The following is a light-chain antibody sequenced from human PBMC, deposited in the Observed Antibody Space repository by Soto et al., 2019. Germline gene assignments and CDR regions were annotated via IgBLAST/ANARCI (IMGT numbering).Light chain of an antibody. CDR1: QGISSY. J-gene: IGKJ1*01. V-gene: IGKV1-8*01. CDR2: AAS. Sequence: AIRMTQSPSSLSASTGDRVTITCRASQGISSYLAWYQQKPGKAPKLLIYAASTLQSGVPSRFSGSGSGTDFTLTIICLQSEDFATYYFQQYYSYPRTFGQGTKVEIK. CDR3: QQYYSYPRT.